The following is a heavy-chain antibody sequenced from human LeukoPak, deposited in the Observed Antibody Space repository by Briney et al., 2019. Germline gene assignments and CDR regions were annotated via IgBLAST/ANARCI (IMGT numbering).Heavy chain of an antibody. CDR3: ARDQLYGDYEDY. D-gene: IGHD4-17*01. CDR1: GYTFTGYY. J-gene: IGHJ4*02. V-gene: IGHV1-46*01. CDR2: INPSGGST. Sequence: ASVKVSFTASGYTFTGYYMHWVRQAPGQGLEWMGIINPSGGSTSYAQKVRGRVTMTRDMSTSTVYMELSSLRSEDTAVYYCARDQLYGDYEDYWGQRTLVTVSS.